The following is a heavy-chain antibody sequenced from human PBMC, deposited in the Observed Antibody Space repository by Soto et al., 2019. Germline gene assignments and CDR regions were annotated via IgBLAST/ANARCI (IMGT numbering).Heavy chain of an antibody. CDR1: GGSVSSGSYY. V-gene: IGHV4-61*01. D-gene: IGHD3-10*01. Sequence: QVQLQESGPGLVKPSETLSLTCTVSGGSVSSGSYYWSWIRQPPGKGLEWIGYIYYSGSTNYNPSLKSRVTISVDTSKNQFSLKLSSVTAADTAVYYCARDGPYYYGSGSYYKSYYYGMDVWGQGTTVTVSS. CDR3: ARDGPYYYGSGSYYKSYYYGMDV. CDR2: IYYSGST. J-gene: IGHJ6*02.